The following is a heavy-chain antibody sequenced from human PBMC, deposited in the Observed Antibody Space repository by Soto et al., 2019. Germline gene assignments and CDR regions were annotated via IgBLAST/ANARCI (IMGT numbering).Heavy chain of an antibody. CDR3: ARWPRGVVSSRRDWYFEL. CDR2: INHSGST. V-gene: IGHV4-34*01. D-gene: IGHD2-15*01. Sequence: SETLSLTXAVYGGSFSGYDWSWIRQPPGKGLEWIGEINHSGSTNYNPSLKSRVTISVDTSKNQFWLKLSSVTTADTAVYYCARWPRGVVSSRRDWYFELRGRGTLVTVAS. J-gene: IGHJ2*01. CDR1: GGSFSGYD.